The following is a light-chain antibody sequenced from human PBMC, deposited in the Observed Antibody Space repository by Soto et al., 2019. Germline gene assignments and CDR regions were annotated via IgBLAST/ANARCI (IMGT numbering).Light chain of an antibody. CDR3: QQYNNWPWT. CDR2: GAS. J-gene: IGKJ1*01. CDR1: HTISAT. Sequence: EIVMKQYPATLSVSPGGRATLYCSASHTISATLAWYQQKPAQAPRLLIHGASTRAPGFPARFSGSGSGTDFTLTISSLQSEDFAVYYCQQYNNWPWTSGQGTKVDI. V-gene: IGKV3-15*01.